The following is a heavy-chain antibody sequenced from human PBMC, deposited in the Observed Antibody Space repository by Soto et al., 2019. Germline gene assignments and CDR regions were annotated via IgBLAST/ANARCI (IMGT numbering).Heavy chain of an antibody. J-gene: IGHJ4*02. V-gene: IGHV1-18*01. CDR3: AHRPIVGATRGYFDY. D-gene: IGHD1-26*01. Sequence: ASVKVSCKASGYTFTSYGISWVRQAPGQGLEWMGWISAYNGNTNYAQKLQGRVTMTTDTSTSTAYMELRSLRSDDTATYYCAHRPIVGATRGYFDYWGQGTLVTVSS. CDR2: ISAYNGNT. CDR1: GYTFTSYG.